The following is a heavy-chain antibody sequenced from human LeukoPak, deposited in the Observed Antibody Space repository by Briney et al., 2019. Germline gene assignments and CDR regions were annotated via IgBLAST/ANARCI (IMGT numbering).Heavy chain of an antibody. V-gene: IGHV1-69*01. CDR2: IIPIFGTA. CDR3: AMPIVGAPDAFDI. D-gene: IGHD1-26*01. J-gene: IGHJ3*02. CDR1: GGTFSSYA. Sequence: SVKVSCKASGGTFSSYAISWVRQAPGQGLEWMGGIIPIFGTANYAQKFQGRVTITADESTSTAYMELSSLRSEDTAVYYCAMPIVGAPDAFDIWGQGTMVAVSS.